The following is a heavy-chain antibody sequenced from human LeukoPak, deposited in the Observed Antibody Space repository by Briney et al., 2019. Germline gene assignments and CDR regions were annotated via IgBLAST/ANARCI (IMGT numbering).Heavy chain of an antibody. CDR2: ISGSGGGT. Sequence: GGSLSLSCAAPGFTFSSYAMSWVRQAPGKGLEWVSAISGSGGGTYYADSVKGRFTISRDNSKNTLYLQMNSLRAEDTAVYYCPKPEPPSGRGAFDHWGQGTLVTVSS. CDR1: GFTFSSYA. CDR3: PKPEPPSGRGAFDH. D-gene: IGHD1-14*01. V-gene: IGHV3-23*01. J-gene: IGHJ4*02.